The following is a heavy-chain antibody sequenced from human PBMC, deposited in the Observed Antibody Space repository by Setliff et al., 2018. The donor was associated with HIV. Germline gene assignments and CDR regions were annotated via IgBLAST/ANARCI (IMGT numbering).Heavy chain of an antibody. V-gene: IGHV4-39*01. Sequence: SETLSLTCSVSGGPISSSTYFWGWIRQPPGKGLEWIGSIYYSGNTYYNPSLKSRVTISVDTSKRQFSLKLSSVTASDTAVYYCVRWGLPYGIDAWGQGTLVTVSS. CDR1: GGPISSSTYF. D-gene: IGHD3-16*01. J-gene: IGHJ4*02. CDR2: IYYSGNT. CDR3: VRWGLPYGIDA.